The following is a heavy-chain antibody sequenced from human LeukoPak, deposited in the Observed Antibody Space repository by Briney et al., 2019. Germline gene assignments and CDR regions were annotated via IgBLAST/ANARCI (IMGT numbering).Heavy chain of an antibody. V-gene: IGHV5-51*01. CDR1: GYSFTSYW. Sequence: AGESLKISCKGSGYSFTSYWIGWVRQMPGKGLEWMGIIYPGDSDTRYSPSFQGQVTISADKSISTAYLQWSSLKASDTAMYYCARGGGFGVVIIPFDYWGQGTLVTVSS. CDR3: ARGGGFGVVIIPFDY. D-gene: IGHD3-3*01. CDR2: IYPGDSDT. J-gene: IGHJ4*02.